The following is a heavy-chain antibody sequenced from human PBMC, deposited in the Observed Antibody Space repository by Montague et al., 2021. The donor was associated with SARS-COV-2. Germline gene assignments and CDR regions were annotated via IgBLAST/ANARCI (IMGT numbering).Heavy chain of an antibody. CDR2: INYGGST. CDR3: ARGALGY. D-gene: IGHD3-3*01. CDR1: GGSFSDYH. J-gene: IGHJ4*02. Sequence: SETLSLTCAVSGGSFSDYHWTWIRQPPGGGLEWIGHINYGGSTNSNPSLTSRVTISIDTSTNQFSLKLTSVTAAGTAVKYCARGALGYWGQGTLVTVSS. V-gene: IGHV4-34*01.